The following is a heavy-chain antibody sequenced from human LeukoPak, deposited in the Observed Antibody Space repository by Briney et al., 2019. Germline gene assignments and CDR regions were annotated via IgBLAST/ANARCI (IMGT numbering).Heavy chain of an antibody. V-gene: IGHV4-39*07. Sequence: SETLSLTCTVSGGSISSSSYYWGWIRQPPGKGLKWIGSIYYSGSTYYNPSLKSRVTISVDTSKNQFSLKLSSVTAADTAVYYCARANYYDSSGLQGDWFDPWGQGTLVTVSS. CDR1: GGSISSSSYY. CDR3: ARANYYDSSGLQGDWFDP. CDR2: IYYSGST. J-gene: IGHJ5*02. D-gene: IGHD3-22*01.